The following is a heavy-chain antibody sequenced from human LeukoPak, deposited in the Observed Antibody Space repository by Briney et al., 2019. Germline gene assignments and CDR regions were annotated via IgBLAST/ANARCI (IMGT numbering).Heavy chain of an antibody. V-gene: IGHV3-30*04. J-gene: IGHJ3*02. CDR1: GFTFSSYA. Sequence: GRSLRLCCAASGFTFSSYAMHWVRQATGKGLEWVAVISYDGSNKYYADSVKGRFTISRDNSKNTLYLQMNSLRAEDTAVYYCARELGSGSYRARSSDAFDIWGQGTMVTVSS. CDR2: ISYDGSNK. D-gene: IGHD3-10*01. CDR3: ARELGSGSYRARSSDAFDI.